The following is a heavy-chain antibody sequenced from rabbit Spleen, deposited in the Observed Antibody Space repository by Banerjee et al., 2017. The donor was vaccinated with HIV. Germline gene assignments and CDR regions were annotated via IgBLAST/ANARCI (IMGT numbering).Heavy chain of an antibody. D-gene: IGHD4-2*01. CDR2: IWTGDGNT. CDR1: GFSFSDRDV. CDR3: ARAGYAGHDWTEGFKL. Sequence: QEQLEESGGGLVKPEGALTLTCKASGFSFSDRDVMCWVRQAPGKGLEWIACIWTGDGNTYYASWAKGRFTISKTSSTVDLQLNSLTAADTATYLCARAGYAGHDWTEGFKLWGPGTLVTVS. J-gene: IGHJ4*01. V-gene: IGHV1S45*01.